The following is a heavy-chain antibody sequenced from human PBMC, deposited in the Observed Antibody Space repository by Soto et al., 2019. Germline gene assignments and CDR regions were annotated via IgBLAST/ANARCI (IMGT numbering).Heavy chain of an antibody. V-gene: IGHV2-70*11. Sequence: SGPTLVNPTQTLTLTCTFSGFSLTTSGMCGSWIRQPPGKALEWLARIDWDGDKYYSTSLKTRLTISKDTSKSQVVLTMTNMDPVDTATYYCARTYGTYSSSQEIDYWGQGTLVTSPQ. CDR3: ARTYGTYSSSQEIDY. CDR2: IDWDGDK. J-gene: IGHJ4*02. CDR1: GFSLTTSGMC. D-gene: IGHD6-13*01.